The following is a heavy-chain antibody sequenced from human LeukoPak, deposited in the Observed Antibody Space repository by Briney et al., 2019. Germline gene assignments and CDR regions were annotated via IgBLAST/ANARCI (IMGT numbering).Heavy chain of an antibody. CDR2: IYTSGST. Sequence: SETLSLTCTVSGGSISSYYWSWIRQPAVKGLEWIGRIYTSGSTNYNPSPKSRVTMSVDTSKNQFSLKLSSVTAADTAVYYCARQYYYDCSTGNWFDPWGQGTLVTVSS. D-gene: IGHD3-22*01. V-gene: IGHV4-4*07. CDR1: GGSISSYY. J-gene: IGHJ5*02. CDR3: ARQYYYDCSTGNWFDP.